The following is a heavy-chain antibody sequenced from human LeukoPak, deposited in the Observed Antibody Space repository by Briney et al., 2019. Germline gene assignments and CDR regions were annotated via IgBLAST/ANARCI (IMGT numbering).Heavy chain of an antibody. CDR1: GGTFSSYA. V-gene: IGHV1-46*01. D-gene: IGHD5-18*01. J-gene: IGHJ5*02. CDR3: ARGIQLWLQDWFDP. Sequence: ASVKVSCKASGGTFSSYAISWVRQAPGQGLEWMGIINPSGGSTSYAQKFQGRVTMTRDTSTSTVYMELSSLRSEDTAVYYCARGIQLWLQDWFDPWGQGTLVTVSS. CDR2: INPSGGST.